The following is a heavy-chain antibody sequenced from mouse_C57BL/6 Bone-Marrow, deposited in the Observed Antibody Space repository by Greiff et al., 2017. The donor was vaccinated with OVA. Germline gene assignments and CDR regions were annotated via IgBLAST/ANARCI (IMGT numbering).Heavy chain of an antibody. Sequence: QVQLQQSGAELARPGASVKLSCTASGYTFTSYGISWVKQRTGQGLEWIGEIYPRSGNTYYNEKFKGKATLTADKSSSTAYMELRSLTSEDAAVYFCARGRLRSYCDDWGQGTTRTVSS. CDR2: IYPRSGNT. CDR3: ARGRLRSYCDD. CDR1: GYTFTSYG. V-gene: IGHV1-81*01. J-gene: IGHJ2*01. D-gene: IGHD2-4*01.